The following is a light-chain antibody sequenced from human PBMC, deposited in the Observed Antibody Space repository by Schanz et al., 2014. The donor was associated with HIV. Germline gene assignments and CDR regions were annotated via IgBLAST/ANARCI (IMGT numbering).Light chain of an antibody. CDR1: SSNTGSHT. V-gene: IGLV1-44*01. CDR3: QSYDDSLRGVV. CDR2: SNN. Sequence: QSVLAQPPSASGTPGQRVTISCSGSSSNTGSHTVNWYQQLPGTAPKLLIYSNNQRPSGVPDRFSGSKSGTTASLAITGLQAEDEADYYCQSYDDSLRGVVFGAGTKLTVL. J-gene: IGLJ3*02.